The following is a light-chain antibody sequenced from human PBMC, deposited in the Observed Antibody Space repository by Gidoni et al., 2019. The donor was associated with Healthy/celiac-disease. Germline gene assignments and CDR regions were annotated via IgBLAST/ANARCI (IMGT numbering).Light chain of an antibody. V-gene: IGLV1-40*01. CDR1: SSNIGAGYD. CDR3: QSYDSSLSGVV. Sequence: SVLTQPPSVSAAPRQRVTISCTGSSSNIGAGYDVHWYQQLPGTAPKLLIDGNSNRPSGVPDRFSGSKSGTSASLAITGLQAEDEADYYCQSYDSSLSGVVFGGGTKLTVL. CDR2: GNS. J-gene: IGLJ2*01.